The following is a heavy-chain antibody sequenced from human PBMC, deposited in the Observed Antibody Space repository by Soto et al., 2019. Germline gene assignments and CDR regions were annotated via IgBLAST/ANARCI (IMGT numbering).Heavy chain of an antibody. CDR1: GFTFSSYG. CDR2: IWYDGSNK. D-gene: IGHD3-22*01. J-gene: IGHJ6*02. CDR3: ARVDDSSGYYFYYYGMDV. Sequence: GGSLRLSCAASGFTFSSYGMHWVRQAPGKGLEWVAVIWYDGSNKYYADSVKGRFTISRDNSKNTLYLQMNSLRAEDTAVYYCARVDDSSGYYFYYYGMDVWGQGTTVTVSS. V-gene: IGHV3-33*01.